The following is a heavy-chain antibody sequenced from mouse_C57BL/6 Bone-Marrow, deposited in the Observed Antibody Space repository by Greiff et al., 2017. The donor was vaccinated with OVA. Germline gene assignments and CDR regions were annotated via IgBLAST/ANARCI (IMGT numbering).Heavy chain of an antibody. CDR3: TREWLLPFAY. D-gene: IGHD2-3*01. J-gene: IGHJ3*01. V-gene: IGHV1-15*01. CDR2: IDPETGGT. CDR1: GYTFTDYE. Sequence: QVQLQQSGADLVRPGASVTLSCKASGYTFTDYEMHWVKQTPVHGLEWIGAIDPETGGTAYNQKFKGKAILTADKSSSTAYMELRSLTSEDSAVYYCTREWLLPFAYWGQGTLVTVSA.